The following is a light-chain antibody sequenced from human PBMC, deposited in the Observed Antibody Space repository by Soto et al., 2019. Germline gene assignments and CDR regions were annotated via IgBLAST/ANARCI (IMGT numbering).Light chain of an antibody. V-gene: IGKV1-27*01. CDR1: QGCSNY. CDR2: AAS. Sequence: DIPMTQSPSSLSTSVGDRVTITCRASQGCSNYLAWYQQKPGKVPKLLIYAASTLKSGVPSRFSGSGSGTDFTLTISSLQHEDVATCYCLKCGIAPFTFGGGTKVELK. CDR3: LKCGIAPFT. J-gene: IGKJ4*01.